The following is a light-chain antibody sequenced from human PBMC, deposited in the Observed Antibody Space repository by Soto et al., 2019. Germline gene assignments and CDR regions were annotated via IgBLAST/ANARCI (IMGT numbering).Light chain of an antibody. Sequence: EIVLTQSPGTLSVSPGERVTLSCRASQSVSSSYLAWYQQKPGQAPRLLIYGASSRATGIPDRFSGSGSGTDFTLTISRLEPEDFAVYYCQQYGSSPNTFGQGTKVEIK. CDR1: QSVSSSY. V-gene: IGKV3-20*01. J-gene: IGKJ1*01. CDR3: QQYGSSPNT. CDR2: GAS.